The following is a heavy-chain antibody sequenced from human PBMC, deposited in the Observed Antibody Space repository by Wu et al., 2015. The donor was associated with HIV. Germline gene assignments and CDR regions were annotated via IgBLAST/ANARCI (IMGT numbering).Heavy chain of an antibody. CDR3: ATDAQYYFDY. J-gene: IGHJ4*02. Sequence: QVLLVQSGAAVKKPGASVRVSCKATGYTFATLYMHWVRQAPGQGLEWMGESIPNFGIVKYAEKFQGRVTIVADESTSTVHMELSSLKSDDTAVYYCATDAQYYFDYVGPGNPGHRLL. V-gene: IGHV1-46*01. CDR1: GYTFATLY. D-gene: IGHD4-11*01. CDR2: SIPNFGIV.